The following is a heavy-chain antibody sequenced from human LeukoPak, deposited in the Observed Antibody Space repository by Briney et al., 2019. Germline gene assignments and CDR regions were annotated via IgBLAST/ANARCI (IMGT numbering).Heavy chain of an antibody. CDR1: GGSISSYY. CDR3: AREAGYYDSSGYYKPLGVDY. CDR2: IYTSGST. J-gene: IGHJ4*02. Sequence: PSETLSLTCTVSGGSISSYYWSWIRQPAGKGLEWIGRIYTSGSTNHNPSLKSRVTMSVDTSKNQFSLKLSSVTAADTAVYYCAREAGYYDSSGYYKPLGVDYWGQGTLVTVSS. V-gene: IGHV4-4*07. D-gene: IGHD3-22*01.